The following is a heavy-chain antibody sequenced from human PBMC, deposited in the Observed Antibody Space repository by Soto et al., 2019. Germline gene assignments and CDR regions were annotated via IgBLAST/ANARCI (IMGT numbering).Heavy chain of an antibody. CDR3: TADLPDETNAFDI. V-gene: IGHV3-15*01. CDR2: IKSKAGGGTT. CDR1: GVTLSNAW. D-gene: IGHD1-1*01. Sequence: EVQLMESGGGLVKPGGSLRLSCAASGVTLSNAWMSWVRQAPGKGLEWVGRIKSKAGGGTTDYAAPVKGRFTSSRDDSKNTLYLQMNSLKTEDTAVYYCTADLPDETNAFDIWGQGTMVTVSS. J-gene: IGHJ3*02.